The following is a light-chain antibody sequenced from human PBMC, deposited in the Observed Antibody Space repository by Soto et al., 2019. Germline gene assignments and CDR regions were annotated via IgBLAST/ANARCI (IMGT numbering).Light chain of an antibody. J-gene: IGLJ1*01. CDR3: SSYTSDSSYV. CDR1: ASDIGNYNY. Sequence: QSALTQPASVSGSPGQSLTISCTGTASDIGNYNYVSWYQLHPGKAPKLLIYGVSNRPSGVSNRFSASKSGNTASLFISGLQAEDEADYYCSSYTSDSSYVFGSGTKLTVL. CDR2: GVS. V-gene: IGLV2-14*01.